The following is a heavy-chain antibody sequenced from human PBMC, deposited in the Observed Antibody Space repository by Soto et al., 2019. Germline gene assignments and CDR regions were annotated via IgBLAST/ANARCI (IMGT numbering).Heavy chain of an antibody. D-gene: IGHD3-22*01. Sequence: QVQMVQSGPEVKMPGASVKVSCKTSGYTFTAYGLAWLRQAPGQRPEWMGWVSTNDDRTNYARKFQGRVTMTTDRSTPTPSMELRSLGTEDTAGYRCARELNTGSSAYYLFAFWGQENLVTVSS. CDR3: ARELNTGSSAYYLFAF. J-gene: IGHJ4*02. V-gene: IGHV1-18*01. CDR2: VSTNDDRT. CDR1: GYTFTAYG.